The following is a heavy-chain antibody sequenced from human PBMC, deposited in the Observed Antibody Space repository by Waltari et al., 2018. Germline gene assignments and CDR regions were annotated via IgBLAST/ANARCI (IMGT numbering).Heavy chain of an antibody. CDR3: AVNQH. CDR1: GGSISSYY. V-gene: IGHV4-59*01. Sequence: QVQLQESGPGLVKPSETLSLTCTVPGGSISSYYWSWIRQPPGKGLEWIGYIYYSGSTNYNPSLKSRVTISVDTSKNQFSLKLSSVTAADTAVYYCAVNQHWGQGTLVTVSS. CDR2: IYYSGST. J-gene: IGHJ1*01.